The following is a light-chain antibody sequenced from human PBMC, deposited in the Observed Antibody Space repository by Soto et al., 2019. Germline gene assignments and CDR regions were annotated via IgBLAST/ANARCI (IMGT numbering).Light chain of an antibody. CDR3: QQGGSFPFT. CDR2: AAS. Sequence: DIQMTQSPSSVSASIGDRVTITCRASEAIDNWLAWYQQKPGKAPKLLMSAASTLPTGAPSRFSGSGSGTEFTLTISSLQPEDFATYFCQQGGSFPFTFGPGTKVDIK. V-gene: IGKV1-12*01. J-gene: IGKJ3*01. CDR1: EAIDNW.